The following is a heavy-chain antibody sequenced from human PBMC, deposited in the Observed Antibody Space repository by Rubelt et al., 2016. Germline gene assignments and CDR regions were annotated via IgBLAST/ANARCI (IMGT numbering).Heavy chain of an antibody. V-gene: IGHV1-46*01. D-gene: IGHD4-17*01. Sequence: QVQLVQSGAEVKKPGASVKVSCKASGYTFTSYYMHWVRQAPGQGLEWMGIIKPSGGSTSYAQKFQGRVTMTRDTSTSTVDMELSSLRSEDTAVYYCARAASTVTTLLDLGYWGQGTLVTVSS. CDR2: IKPSGGST. CDR3: ARAASTVTTLLDLGY. CDR1: GYTFTSYY. J-gene: IGHJ4*02.